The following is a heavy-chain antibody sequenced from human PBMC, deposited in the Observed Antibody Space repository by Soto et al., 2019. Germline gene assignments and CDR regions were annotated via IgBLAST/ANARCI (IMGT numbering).Heavy chain of an antibody. Sequence: QVQLVQSGAEVKKPGALVKVSCKGSGYTFTSYGISWVRQAPGQGLEWMGWISAYNGNTNYAQKLQGRVTMTTDTSTSTDYMELRSLRSDDTAVYYCARLSYSSGWSPFDYWGQGTLVTVSS. CDR3: ARLSYSSGWSPFDY. D-gene: IGHD6-19*01. CDR2: ISAYNGNT. J-gene: IGHJ4*02. V-gene: IGHV1-18*01. CDR1: GYTFTSYG.